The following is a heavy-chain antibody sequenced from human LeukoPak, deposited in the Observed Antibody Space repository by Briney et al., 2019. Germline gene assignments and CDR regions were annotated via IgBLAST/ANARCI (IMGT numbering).Heavy chain of an antibody. J-gene: IGHJ6*03. CDR3: ARARPYYYYYMDV. CDR1: GFTVSSNY. Sequence: GGSLRLSCAASGFTVSSNYMSWVRQAPGKGLEWVSVIYSGGSTYYADSVKGRFPISRDNSKNTLYLQMNSLRAEDTAVYYCARARPYYYYYMDVWGKGTTVTVSS. CDR2: IYSGGST. V-gene: IGHV3-66*02.